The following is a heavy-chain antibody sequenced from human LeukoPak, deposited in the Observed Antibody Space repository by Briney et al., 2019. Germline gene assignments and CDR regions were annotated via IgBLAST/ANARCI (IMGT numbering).Heavy chain of an antibody. D-gene: IGHD6-13*01. Sequence: SETLSLTCTVSGGSISSSSYYWGWIRQPPGKGLEWIGSIYYSGSTYYNPSLKSRVTISVDTSKNQFSLKLSSVTAADTAVYYCARFPGIAASPGPWGQGTLVTVSS. V-gene: IGHV4-39*01. CDR3: ARFPGIAASPGP. CDR1: GGSISSSSYY. J-gene: IGHJ5*02. CDR2: IYYSGST.